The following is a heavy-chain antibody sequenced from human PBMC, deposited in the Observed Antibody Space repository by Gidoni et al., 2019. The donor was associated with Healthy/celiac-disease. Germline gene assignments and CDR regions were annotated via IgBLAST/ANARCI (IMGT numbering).Heavy chain of an antibody. CDR2: ISYDGSNK. J-gene: IGHJ4*02. CDR3: AKSGDFWSGYYLDY. CDR1: GFTFSSYG. D-gene: IGHD3-3*01. Sequence: QVQLVESGGGVVQPGRLLRLSCAASGFTFSSYGMHWVRQAPGKGLEGVAVISYDGSNKYYADSVKGRFTISRDNSKNTLYLQMNSLRAEDTAVYYCAKSGDFWSGYYLDYWGQGTLVTVSS. V-gene: IGHV3-30*18.